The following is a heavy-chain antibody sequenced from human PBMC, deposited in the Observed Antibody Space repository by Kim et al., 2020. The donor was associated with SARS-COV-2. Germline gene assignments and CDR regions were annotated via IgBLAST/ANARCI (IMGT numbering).Heavy chain of an antibody. D-gene: IGHD6-6*01. CDR3: ARPTPIAARPYRGYYYGMDV. V-gene: IGHV3-11*01. Sequence: RFTIARDNAKNSLYLQMNSLRAEDTAVYYCARPTPIAARPYRGYYYGMDVWGQGTTVTVSS. J-gene: IGHJ6*02.